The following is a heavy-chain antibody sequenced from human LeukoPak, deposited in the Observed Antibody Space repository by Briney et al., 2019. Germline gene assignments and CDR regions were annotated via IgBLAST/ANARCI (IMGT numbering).Heavy chain of an antibody. D-gene: IGHD2-15*01. CDR2: INHSGST. V-gene: IGHV4-34*01. J-gene: IGHJ4*02. CDR1: GGSFSGYY. CDR3: ARGQSDCSGGSCSYYFDY. Sequence: SETLSLTCAVYGGSFSGYYWSWIRQPPGKGLEWIGEINHSGSTNYNPSLKSRVTISVDTSKNQLSLKLSSVTAADTAVYYCARGQSDCSGGSCSYYFDYWGQGTLVTVSS.